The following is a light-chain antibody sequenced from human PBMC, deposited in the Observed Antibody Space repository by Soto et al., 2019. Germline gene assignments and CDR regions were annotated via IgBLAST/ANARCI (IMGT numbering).Light chain of an antibody. J-gene: IGKJ4*01. V-gene: IGKV3-15*01. CDR1: QSIRNN. Sequence: EIVMTQSPAILSVSPGDGATLFCRASQSIRNNFLAWYQHTPDQAPRLLIHGASIRATGVPARFNGSASETEFTLTISSQQSEDFAVYYCQQYSAWPLSFCGGTKVEI. CDR3: QQYSAWPLS. CDR2: GAS.